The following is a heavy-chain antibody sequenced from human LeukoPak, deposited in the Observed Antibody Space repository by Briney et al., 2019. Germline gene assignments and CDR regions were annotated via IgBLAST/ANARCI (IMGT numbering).Heavy chain of an antibody. V-gene: IGHV3-33*01. CDR1: GCTFSSYG. J-gene: IGHJ4*02. CDR3: ARGERRRYSSSWYYFDY. D-gene: IGHD6-13*01. CDR2: IWYDGSNK. Sequence: GGSLRLSCAASGCTFSSYGMHWVRQAPGKGLEWVAVIWYDGSNKYYADSVKGRFTISRDNSKNTLYLQMNSLRAEDTAVYYCARGERRRYSSSWYYFDYWGQGTLVTVSS.